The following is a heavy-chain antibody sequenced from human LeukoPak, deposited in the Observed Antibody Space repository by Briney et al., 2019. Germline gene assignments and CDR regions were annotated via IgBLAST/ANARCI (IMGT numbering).Heavy chain of an antibody. D-gene: IGHD2-21*01. Sequence: NSSETLSLTCTVSGDSISSYYWSWIRQPPGKGLEWIGYIYYSGSTNYNPSIKSRVTISLDTSKNQVSLRLSSVTAADTAVYYCAGRKGTVVIFDYWGQGTLVTVSS. CDR1: GDSISSYY. CDR2: IYYSGST. J-gene: IGHJ4*02. V-gene: IGHV4-59*01. CDR3: AGRKGTVVIFDY.